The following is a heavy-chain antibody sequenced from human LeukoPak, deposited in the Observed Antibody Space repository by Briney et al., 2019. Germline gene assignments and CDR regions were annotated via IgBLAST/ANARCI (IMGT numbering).Heavy chain of an antibody. V-gene: IGHV3-23*01. CDR2: ISVAGSNT. CDR1: GFTFSSYG. D-gene: IGHD3-22*01. Sequence: PGGSLRLACAASGFTFSSYGMSWVRQAPGKGLEWVSTISVAGSNTYYTDSVKGRFTISRDNSKNTLYLQMNSLRAEDTAVYYCAREWGFDSSGPDAFDIWGQGTMVTVSS. J-gene: IGHJ3*02. CDR3: AREWGFDSSGPDAFDI.